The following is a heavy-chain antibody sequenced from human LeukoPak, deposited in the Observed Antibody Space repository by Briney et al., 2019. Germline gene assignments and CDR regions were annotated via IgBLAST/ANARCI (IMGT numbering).Heavy chain of an antibody. CDR1: GFTFSSYA. CDR3: AKGSERLVVVVPAAIPLGDY. CDR2: ISGSGGSK. Sequence: GGSLRLSCAASGFTFSSYAMSWVRQAPGKGLEWVSAISGSGGSKYYADSVKGRFTISRDNSKNTLYLQMNSLRAEDTAVYYCAKGSERLVVVVPAAIPLGDYWGQGTLVTVSS. J-gene: IGHJ4*02. V-gene: IGHV3-23*01. D-gene: IGHD2-2*01.